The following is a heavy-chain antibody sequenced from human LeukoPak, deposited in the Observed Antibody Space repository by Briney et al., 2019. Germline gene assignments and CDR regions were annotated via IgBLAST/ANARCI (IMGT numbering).Heavy chain of an antibody. D-gene: IGHD2-15*01. CDR1: GFTFSSYA. Sequence: PGGSLRLSCAASGFTFSSYAMSCVRQAPGKGLEWVSAISGSGGSTYYADSVKGRFTISRDNSKNTLYLQMNSLRAEDTAVYYCAKAGAVVVVAAKYFDYWGQGTLVTVSS. V-gene: IGHV3-23*01. CDR3: AKAGAVVVVAAKYFDY. CDR2: ISGSGGST. J-gene: IGHJ4*02.